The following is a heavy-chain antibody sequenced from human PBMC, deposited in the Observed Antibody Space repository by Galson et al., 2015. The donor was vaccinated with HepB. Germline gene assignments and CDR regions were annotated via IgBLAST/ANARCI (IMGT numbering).Heavy chain of an antibody. V-gene: IGHV1-18*04. Sequence: SVKVSCKASGYTFTSYGITWVRQAPGQGLEWMGWISGYNGNTNYAQKLQGRVAMTTDTSTSTAYMELWSLTSDGTAVYYCARASSSGFYYSIYWGQGTLVTVSS. D-gene: IGHD3-22*01. J-gene: IGHJ4*02. CDR3: ARASSSGFYYSIY. CDR2: ISGYNGNT. CDR1: GYTFTSYG.